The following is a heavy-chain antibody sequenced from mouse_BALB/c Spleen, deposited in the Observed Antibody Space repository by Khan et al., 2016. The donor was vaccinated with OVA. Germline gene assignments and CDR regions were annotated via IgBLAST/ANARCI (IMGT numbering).Heavy chain of an antibody. J-gene: IGHJ2*01. CDR1: GYSITSGYG. D-gene: IGHD1-2*01. Sequence: EVQLQESGPGLVKPSQSLSLTCTVSGYSITSGYGWYLLRHSPGNLLEWMCYISYSGSTYYNHTLKSRISITRDTSKNPLFLQLKSVTTEDTATDYCGITARIKYWGQGTTLTVSS. CDR2: ISYSGST. CDR3: GITARIKY. V-gene: IGHV3-1*02.